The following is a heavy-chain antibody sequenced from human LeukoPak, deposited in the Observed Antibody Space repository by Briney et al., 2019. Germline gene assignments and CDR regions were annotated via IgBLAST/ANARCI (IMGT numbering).Heavy chain of an antibody. Sequence: GGSLRLSCTVSGFTVSSNSMSWVRQAPGKGLEWVSFIYSDNTHYSDSVKGRFTISRDNSKNTLYLQMNSLRAEDTAVYYCATLWIGDLYYYYMDVWGKGTTVTVSS. CDR1: GFTVSSNS. CDR2: IYSDNT. V-gene: IGHV3-53*01. J-gene: IGHJ6*03. D-gene: IGHD3-10*01. CDR3: ATLWIGDLYYYYMDV.